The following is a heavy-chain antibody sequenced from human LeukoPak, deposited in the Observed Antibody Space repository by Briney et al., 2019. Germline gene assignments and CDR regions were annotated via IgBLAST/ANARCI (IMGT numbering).Heavy chain of an antibody. CDR2: IYYSGTT. CDR1: GVTFSGYY. Sequence: PSETLSFTSAVYGVTFSGYYWSWLRHPPGNGLEWIVSIYYSGTTYYNPSLNRLVTISVDTTKKQFSEKLSPVTAADTAVYYCARAGYYYDSKRKFDPWGQGTLVTVSS. D-gene: IGHD3-22*01. CDR3: ARAGYYYDSKRKFDP. V-gene: IGHV4-34*01. J-gene: IGHJ5*02.